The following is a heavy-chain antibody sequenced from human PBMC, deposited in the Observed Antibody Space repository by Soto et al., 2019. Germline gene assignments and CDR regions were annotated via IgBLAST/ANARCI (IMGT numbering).Heavy chain of an antibody. Sequence: EVQLVESGGGLVQPGGSLRLSCAASGFTFSAYDMHWVRQPTGKGLEWVSANGTLHDTYYPDSVKGRFTISRENAKNSLYLQMNSLTTGDTAVYYCARQASYWHGGGGWFDPWGQGTLVTVSS. J-gene: IGHJ5*02. CDR3: ARQASYWHGGGGWFDP. D-gene: IGHD2-8*02. V-gene: IGHV3-13*01. CDR1: GFTFSAYD. CDR2: NGTLHDT.